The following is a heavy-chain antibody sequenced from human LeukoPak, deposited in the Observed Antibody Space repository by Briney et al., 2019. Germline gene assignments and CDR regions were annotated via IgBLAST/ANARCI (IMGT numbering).Heavy chain of an antibody. V-gene: IGHV1-2*02. CDR2: INPNSGGT. D-gene: IGHD2-2*02. CDR3: ARVAVVPAAIPYCFDY. CDR1: GYTFTGYY. J-gene: IGHJ4*02. Sequence: ASVEVSCKASGYTFTGYYMHWVRQAPGQGLEWMGWINPNSGGTNYAQKFQGRVTMTRDTSISTAYMELSRLRSDDTAVYYCARVAVVPAAIPYCFDYWGQGTLVTVSS.